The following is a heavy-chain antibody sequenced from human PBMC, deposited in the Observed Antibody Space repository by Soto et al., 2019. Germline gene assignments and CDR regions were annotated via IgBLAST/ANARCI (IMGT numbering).Heavy chain of an antibody. CDR2: IRSKANSYAT. J-gene: IGHJ6*02. CDR3: TRQDRGYDAPNCYCYGMDV. V-gene: IGHV3-73*02. Sequence: EVQLVESGGGLVQPGRSLKLSCAASGFTFSGSAMHWVRQASGKGLEWVGRIRSKANSYATAYAASVKVRFTISRDDSKNTPYLQMNSQKTEETAVYYCTRQDRGYDAPNCYCYGMDVWGQGTTVTVSS. D-gene: IGHD5-12*01. CDR1: GFTFSGSA.